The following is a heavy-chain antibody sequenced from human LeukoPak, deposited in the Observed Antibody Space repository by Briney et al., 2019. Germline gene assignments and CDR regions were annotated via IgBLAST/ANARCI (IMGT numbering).Heavy chain of an antibody. Sequence: SETLSLTCTVSGGSISSSSYYWGWIRQPPGKGLEWIGSIYYSGSTYYNPSLKSRVTISVDTSKNQLSLKLSSVTAADTAVYYCATRRGGYDPLDYWGQGTLVSVSS. CDR3: ATRRGGYDPLDY. V-gene: IGHV4-39*01. CDR1: GGSISSSSYY. J-gene: IGHJ4*02. D-gene: IGHD5-12*01. CDR2: IYYSGST.